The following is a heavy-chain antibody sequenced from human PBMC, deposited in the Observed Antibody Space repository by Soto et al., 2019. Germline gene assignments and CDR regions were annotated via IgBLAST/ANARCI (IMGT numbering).Heavy chain of an antibody. J-gene: IGHJ6*03. CDR2: ISHDGGNK. D-gene: IGHD6-13*01. Sequence: QVQLVESGGGAVQPGRSLRLSCTASAFTLRSYGMHWVRQAPGKGLEWVAVISHDGGNKYYADSVMGRFTISRDNSKNMIYLQMNSLRAEDTAVYYCAKDPASAAGTFFDYYYYMDVWGKGTTVTVSS. CDR1: AFTLRSYG. CDR3: AKDPASAAGTFFDYYYYMDV. V-gene: IGHV3-30*18.